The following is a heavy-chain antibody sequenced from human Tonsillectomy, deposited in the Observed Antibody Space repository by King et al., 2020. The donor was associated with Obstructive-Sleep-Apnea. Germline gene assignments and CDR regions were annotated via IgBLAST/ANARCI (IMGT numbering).Heavy chain of an antibody. CDR1: GFTFSSYA. J-gene: IGHJ6*02. D-gene: IGHD6-13*01. CDR2: ISYDGSNK. Sequence: VQLVESGGGVVHPGRSLRLSCAASGFTFSSYAMHWVRQAPGKGLEWVALISYDGSNKYYADSVKGRFTISRDNSKNTLYLQMNSLRAEDTAVYYCARPSSSWYAGDNYYGMDVWGQGTTVTVFS. CDR3: ARPSSSWYAGDNYYGMDV. V-gene: IGHV3-30*04.